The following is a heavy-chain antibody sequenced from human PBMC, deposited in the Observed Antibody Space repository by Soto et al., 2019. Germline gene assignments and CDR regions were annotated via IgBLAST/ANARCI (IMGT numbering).Heavy chain of an antibody. Sequence: GASVKVSCKASGYTFTSYGISWVRQAPGQGLEWMGWISAYNGNTNYAQKLQGRVTMTTDTSTSTAYMELRSLRSDDTAVYYCARARDSSGWYDFDYWGQGTLVTVSS. CDR1: GYTFTSYG. D-gene: IGHD6-19*01. V-gene: IGHV1-18*01. J-gene: IGHJ4*02. CDR3: ARARDSSGWYDFDY. CDR2: ISAYNGNT.